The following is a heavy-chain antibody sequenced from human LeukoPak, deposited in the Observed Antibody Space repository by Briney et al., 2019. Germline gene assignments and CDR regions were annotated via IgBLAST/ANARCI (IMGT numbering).Heavy chain of an antibody. CDR2: INSDGSWT. Sequence: GGSLRLSCAASGNYWMHWVRQAPGKGLVWVSHINSDGSWTSHADSVKGRFTISKDNAKNTVYLQMNSLRAEDTAVYYCVSFYETYWGRGTLVTVS. J-gene: IGHJ4*02. V-gene: IGHV3-74*01. CDR1: GNYW. CDR3: VSFYETY. D-gene: IGHD2/OR15-2a*01.